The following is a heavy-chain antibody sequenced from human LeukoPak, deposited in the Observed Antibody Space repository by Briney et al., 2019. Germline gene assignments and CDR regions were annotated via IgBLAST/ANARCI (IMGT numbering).Heavy chain of an antibody. CDR3: ATESGSGSSWSAGNWCDP. CDR1: GYTLTELS. D-gene: IGHD6-13*01. V-gene: IGHV1-24*01. CDR2: FDSEDGET. J-gene: IGHJ5*02. Sequence: ASVNVSCKVSGYTLTELSMHWVRQPPGKGLEWMGGFDSEDGETIYAQKFPGRVTMTEDTSTDTAHMELSSLRSEDTAVYYCATESGSGSSWSAGNWCDPWGQGTLVTVSS.